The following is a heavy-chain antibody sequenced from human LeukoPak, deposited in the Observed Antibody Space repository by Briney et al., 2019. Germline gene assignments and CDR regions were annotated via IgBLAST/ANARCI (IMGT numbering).Heavy chain of an antibody. D-gene: IGHD1-1*01. CDR3: ARDRYNWNSGHAFDI. CDR2: IYYSGST. Sequence: SETLSLTCTVSGGSISSSSYYWGWIRQPPGKGLEWIGSIYYSGSTNYNPSLKSRVTISVDTSKNQFSLKLSSVTAADTAVYYCARDRYNWNSGHAFDIWGQGTMVTVSS. CDR1: GGSISSSSYY. V-gene: IGHV4-39*07. J-gene: IGHJ3*02.